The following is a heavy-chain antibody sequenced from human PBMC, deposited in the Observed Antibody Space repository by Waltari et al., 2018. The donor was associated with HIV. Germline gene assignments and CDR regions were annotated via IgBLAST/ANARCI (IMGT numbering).Heavy chain of an antibody. J-gene: IGHJ2*01. D-gene: IGHD1-26*01. CDR2: IYYTGRA. CDR3: ARHALRVGAAYWNFDL. Sequence: QLQLQESGPGLVKPSETLSLNCTVSGGSVSRSSYFWGWIHPPPGKGLEWVGRIYYTGRAYYNPSLKSRVTISVDTSKNQFSLKVTSVTAADTAVYYCARHALRVGAAYWNFDLWGRGTLVTVSS. CDR1: GGSVSRSSYF. V-gene: IGHV4-39*01.